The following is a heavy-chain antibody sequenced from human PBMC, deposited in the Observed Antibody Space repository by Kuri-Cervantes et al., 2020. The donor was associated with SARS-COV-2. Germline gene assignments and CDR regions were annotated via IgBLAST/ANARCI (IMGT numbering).Heavy chain of an antibody. V-gene: IGHV3-23*01. CDR1: GFTFSSYA. Sequence: GSLRLCCAASGFTFSSYAMSWVRQAPGKGLEWVSAISGSGGSTYYADSVKGRFTISRDNSKNTLYLQMNSLRAEDTAVYYCARSHICSKGLCYNDYYYYMDVWGKGTTVTVSS. CDR2: ISGSGGST. J-gene: IGHJ6*03. D-gene: IGHD2-8*01. CDR3: ARSHICSKGLCYNDYYYYMDV.